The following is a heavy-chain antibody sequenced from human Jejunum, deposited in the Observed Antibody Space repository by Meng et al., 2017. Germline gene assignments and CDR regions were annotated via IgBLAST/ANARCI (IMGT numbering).Heavy chain of an antibody. D-gene: IGHD5-18*01. CDR2: IYHSGST. CDR3: ARGGYYSFDY. CDR1: GGSISIVYW. V-gene: IGHV4-4*02. Sequence: QVQLEGAGPGLVKPSETLSLTCAASGGSISIVYWWTWVRQSPGKGLEWIGEIYHSGSTNYNPSLKSRVTISVDKSKNQFSLKLTSVTAADTAVYYCARGGYYSFDYWGQGTLVTVSS. J-gene: IGHJ4*02.